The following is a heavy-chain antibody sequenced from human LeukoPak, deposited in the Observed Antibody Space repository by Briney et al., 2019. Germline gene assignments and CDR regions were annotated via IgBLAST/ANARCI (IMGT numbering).Heavy chain of an antibody. Sequence: ASVKVSCKASGYTFTGYYMHWVRQAPGQGLEWMGWINPNSGGTNYAQKFQGRVTMTRDTSISTAYMELSRLRSDDAAVYYCAGDGYYYDSSGYSSDYWGQGTLVTVSS. CDR3: AGDGYYYDSSGYSSDY. CDR2: INPNSGGT. CDR1: GYTFTGYY. J-gene: IGHJ4*02. D-gene: IGHD3-22*01. V-gene: IGHV1-2*02.